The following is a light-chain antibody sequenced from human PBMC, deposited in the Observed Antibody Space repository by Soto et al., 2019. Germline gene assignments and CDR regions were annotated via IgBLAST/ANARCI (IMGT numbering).Light chain of an antibody. CDR1: QSVSSN. V-gene: IGKV3-11*01. J-gene: IGKJ5*01. Sequence: EIVLTQFPATLSLSPGERGTLSCRASQSVSSNLAWYQQKPGQAPRLLIYDASNRATGIPARFSGSGSGTDFTLTISSLEPEDFAVYYCQQRSDWFTFGQGTRLEIK. CDR2: DAS. CDR3: QQRSDWFT.